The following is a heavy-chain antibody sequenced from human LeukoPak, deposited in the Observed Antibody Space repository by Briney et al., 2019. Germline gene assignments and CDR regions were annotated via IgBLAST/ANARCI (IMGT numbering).Heavy chain of an antibody. V-gene: IGHV1-2*02. CDR3: AREYSSPSGRLYDY. J-gene: IGHJ4*02. CDR2: IAPNSGGT. CDR1: GYTFTGYH. Sequence: ASVKVSCKASGYTFTGYHMHWVRQAPGQGLEWMGWIAPNSGGTNYAQKFQGRVTMTRDTSVSTAYMEVSRLTSDDTAVYYCAREYSSPSGRLYDYWGQGTLVTVSS. D-gene: IGHD6-6*01.